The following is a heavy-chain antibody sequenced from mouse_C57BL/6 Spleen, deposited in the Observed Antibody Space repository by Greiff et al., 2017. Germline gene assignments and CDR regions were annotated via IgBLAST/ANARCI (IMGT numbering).Heavy chain of an antibody. V-gene: IGHV1-18*01. J-gene: IGHJ2*01. CDR1: GYTFTDYN. Sequence: VQLQQSGPELVKPGASVKIPCKASGYTFTDYNMDWVKQSHGKSLEWIGDINPNNGGTIYNQKFKGKATLTVDKSSRTAYMELRSLTSEDTAVYYCARSGYYGSSYYFDYWGQGTTLTVSS. CDR3: ARSGYYGSSYYFDY. D-gene: IGHD1-1*01. CDR2: INPNNGGT.